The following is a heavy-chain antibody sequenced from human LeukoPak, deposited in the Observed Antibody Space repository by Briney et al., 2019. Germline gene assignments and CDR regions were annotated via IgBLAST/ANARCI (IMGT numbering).Heavy chain of an antibody. CDR3: ARLLHGYNYYWFDP. J-gene: IGHJ5*02. CDR2: IYTSGST. CDR1: GGSISSYY. Sequence: SETLSLTCTVSGGSISSYYWSWIRQPPGKGLEWIGYIYTSGSTNYNPSLKSRVTISVDTSKNQFSLKLSSVTAADTAVYYCARLLHGYNYYWFDPWGQGTLVTVSS. D-gene: IGHD5-24*01. V-gene: IGHV4-4*09.